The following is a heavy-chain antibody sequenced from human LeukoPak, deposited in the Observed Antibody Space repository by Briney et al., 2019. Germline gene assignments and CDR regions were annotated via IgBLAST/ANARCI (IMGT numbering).Heavy chain of an antibody. D-gene: IGHD3-10*01. CDR2: ISSDGGST. J-gene: IGHJ1*01. CDR3: VKATGKSFQP. Sequence: PGGSLRLSCSASGFTFSSFAMHWVRQAPGKGLKYVSTISSDGGSTYYADSVNGRFTISRDNSKNTLYVQMSSLRPEDTAVYYCVKATGKSFQPWGQGTLVTVSS. CDR1: GFTFSSFA. V-gene: IGHV3-64*05.